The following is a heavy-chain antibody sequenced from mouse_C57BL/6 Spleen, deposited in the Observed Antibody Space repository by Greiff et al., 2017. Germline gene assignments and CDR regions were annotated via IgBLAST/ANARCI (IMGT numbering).Heavy chain of an antibody. CDR1: GYTFTSYW. CDR3: ARRVTTVVDYYAMDY. V-gene: IGHV1-55*01. J-gene: IGHJ4*01. CDR2: IYPGSGST. D-gene: IGHD1-1*01. Sequence: VQLQQPGAELVKPGASVKMSCKASGYTFTSYWITWVKQRPGQGLEWIGDIYPGSGSTNYNEKFKSKATLTVDTSSSTAYMQLSSLTSEDSAVYYCARRVTTVVDYYAMDYWGQGTSVTVSS.